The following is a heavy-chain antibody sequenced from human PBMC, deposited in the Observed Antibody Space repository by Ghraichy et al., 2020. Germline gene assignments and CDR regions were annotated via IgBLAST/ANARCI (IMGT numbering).Heavy chain of an antibody. CDR2: ISGSGGST. Sequence: GGSLRLSCAASGFTFSSYAMSWVRQAPGKGLEWVSAISGSGGSTYYADSVKGRFTISRDNSKNTLYLQMNSLRAEDTAVYYCAKGAAAAGLYYYYYMDVWGKGTTVTVSS. J-gene: IGHJ6*03. D-gene: IGHD6-13*01. V-gene: IGHV3-23*01. CDR3: AKGAAAAGLYYYYYMDV. CDR1: GFTFSSYA.